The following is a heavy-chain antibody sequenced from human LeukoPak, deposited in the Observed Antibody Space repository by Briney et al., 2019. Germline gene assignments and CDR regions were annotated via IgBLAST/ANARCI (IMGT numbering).Heavy chain of an antibody. CDR3: ARDNAATACDI. CDR2: IIPIFGTA. CDR1: GGTFSSYA. Sequence: KISCKASGGTFSSYAISWVRQAPGQGLEWMGGIIPIFGTANYAQKFQGRVTITADESTSTAYMELSSLRSVDTAVYYCARDNAATACDIWGQGTMVTVSS. V-gene: IGHV1-69*01. D-gene: IGHD6-25*01. J-gene: IGHJ3*02.